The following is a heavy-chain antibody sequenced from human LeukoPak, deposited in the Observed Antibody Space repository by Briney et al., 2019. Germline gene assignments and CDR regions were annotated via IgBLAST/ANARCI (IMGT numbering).Heavy chain of an antibody. Sequence: PGGSLRLSCAASGFTFSSYAMSWVRQAPGKGLEWVSGISWNGDSVGYADSVQGRFTISRDNAKNSLYLQMNSLRVEDTALYYCVKDWLYITGWYYFDYWGQGTLVSVSS. V-gene: IGHV3-9*01. CDR3: VKDWLYITGWYYFDY. J-gene: IGHJ4*02. CDR1: GFTFSSYA. D-gene: IGHD6-19*01. CDR2: ISWNGDSV.